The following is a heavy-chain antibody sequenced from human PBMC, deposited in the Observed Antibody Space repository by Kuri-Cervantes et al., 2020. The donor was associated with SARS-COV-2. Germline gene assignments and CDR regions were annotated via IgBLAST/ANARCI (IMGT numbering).Heavy chain of an antibody. CDR2: INHSGST. CDR3: AKGDGRYYDSSGYYYYYYYYMDV. CDR1: GGSFSGYK. J-gene: IGHJ6*03. D-gene: IGHD3-22*01. Sequence: SETLSLTCAVYGGSFSGYKWNWIRQSPGKGLGWIGEINHSGSTNYNPSLKSRVTISVDTSKNQFSLKLSSVTAADTAVYYCAKGDGRYYDSSGYYYYYYYYMDVWGKGTTVTVSS. V-gene: IGHV4-34*01.